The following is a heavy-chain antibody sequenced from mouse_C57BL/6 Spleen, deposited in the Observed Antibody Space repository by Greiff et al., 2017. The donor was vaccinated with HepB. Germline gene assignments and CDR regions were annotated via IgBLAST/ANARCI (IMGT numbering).Heavy chain of an antibody. CDR3: ARSGDLDY. J-gene: IGHJ2*01. Sequence: VQLQQPGAELVRPGTSVKLSCKASGYTFTSYWMHWVKQRPGQGLEWIGVIDPSDSYTNYNQKFKGKATLTVDTSSSTAYMQLSSLTSEDSAVYYCARSGDLDYWGRGTTLTVSS. CDR1: GYTFTSYW. CDR2: IDPSDSYT. D-gene: IGHD4-1*01. V-gene: IGHV1-59*01.